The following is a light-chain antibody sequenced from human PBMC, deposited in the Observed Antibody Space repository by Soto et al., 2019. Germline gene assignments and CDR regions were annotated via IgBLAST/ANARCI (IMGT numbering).Light chain of an antibody. V-gene: IGKV1-8*01. J-gene: IGKJ1*01. Sequence: AIRMTQSPSSFSASTGDRVTITCRASQGISSYLAWYQQKPGKAPKLLIYAASTLQSGVPSRFSGCGSATDFTLTISCLQSEDFATYYCQQYYSYPRTFGQGTKVDIK. CDR1: QGISSY. CDR2: AAS. CDR3: QQYYSYPRT.